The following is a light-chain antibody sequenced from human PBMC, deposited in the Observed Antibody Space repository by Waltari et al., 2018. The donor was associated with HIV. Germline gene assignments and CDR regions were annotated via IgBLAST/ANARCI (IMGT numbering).Light chain of an antibody. CDR3: AAWDDYLNGYV. V-gene: IGLV1-36*01. J-gene: IGLJ1*01. CDR2: YDD. Sequence: QSVLTQPPSVSEAPRQRVTISCSGSSSNIGNNAVNWYQQVPGKAPKLLIYYDDLFSSGVSDRLSGSKSGTSASLAIRGLQSEDEAEYYCAAWDDYLNGYVFGSGTKVTVL. CDR1: SSNIGNNA.